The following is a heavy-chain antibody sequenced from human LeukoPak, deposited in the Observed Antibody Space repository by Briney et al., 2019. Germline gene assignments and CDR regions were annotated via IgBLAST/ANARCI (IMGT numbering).Heavy chain of an antibody. CDR2: ISGSGGST. Sequence: PGGSLRLSCAASGFTFSSYAMSWVRQAPGKGLEWVSAISGSGGSTYYAYSVKGRFTISRDNSKNTLYLQMNSLRAEDTAVYYCAKGAVVPAARPPPFDYWGQGTLVTVSS. CDR1: GFTFSSYA. J-gene: IGHJ4*02. D-gene: IGHD2-2*01. V-gene: IGHV3-23*01. CDR3: AKGAVVPAARPPPFDY.